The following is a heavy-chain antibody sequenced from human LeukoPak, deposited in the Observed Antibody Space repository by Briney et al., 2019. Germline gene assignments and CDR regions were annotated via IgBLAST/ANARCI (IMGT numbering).Heavy chain of an antibody. CDR1: GFTFSNAW. D-gene: IGHD6-25*01. V-gene: IGHV3-15*01. J-gene: IGHJ6*03. CDR2: IKSKTDGGTT. Sequence: GGSLRLSCAASGFTFSNAWMSWVRQAPGKGLEWVGRIKSKTDGGTTDYAAPVKGRFTISRDDSKNTLYLQMNSLKTEDTAVYYCTTESRLRRYYYYYMDVWGKGTTVTVSS. CDR3: TTESRLRRYYYYYMDV.